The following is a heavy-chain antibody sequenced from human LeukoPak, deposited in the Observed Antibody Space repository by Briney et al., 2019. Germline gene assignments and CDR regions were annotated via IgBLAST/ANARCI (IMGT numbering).Heavy chain of an antibody. V-gene: IGHV3-7*01. CDR2: IKQDGSEK. Sequence: GGSLRLSCAASGFTFSSYWMSWVSQAPGKGLEWVANIKQDGSEKYYVDSVKGRFTISRDNAKNSLYLQMNSLRAEDTAVYYCARVSCLVIAPYSTSCYTFSLTRGPGAFDIWGQGTMVTVSS. D-gene: IGHD2-2*02. CDR3: ARVSCLVIAPYSTSCYTFSLTRGPGAFDI. J-gene: IGHJ3*02. CDR1: GFTFSSYW.